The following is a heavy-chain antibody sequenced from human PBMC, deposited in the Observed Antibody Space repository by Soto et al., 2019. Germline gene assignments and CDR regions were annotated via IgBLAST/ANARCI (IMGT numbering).Heavy chain of an antibody. J-gene: IGHJ6*02. CDR2: INTKFGDT. V-gene: IGHV1-2*02. D-gene: IGHD3-10*01. Sequence: QVQLVQSGAEVKEPGDSVRVSCEASGYTFTAYYIHWVRQVPGQGHEWMGWINTKFGDTTYAQDSQGRVTMTRDMSISTVYMELSRLTSDDTAIYYCARNMDYFYGPGSGNGHGVWGQGTTVTVFS. CDR1: GYTFTAYY. CDR3: ARNMDYFYGPGSGNGHGV.